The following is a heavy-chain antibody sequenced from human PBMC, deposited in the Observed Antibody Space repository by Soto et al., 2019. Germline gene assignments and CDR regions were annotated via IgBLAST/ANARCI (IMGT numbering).Heavy chain of an antibody. V-gene: IGHV4-4*02. J-gene: IGHJ4*02. CDR2: IYHSGDT. Sequence: QVQLQESGPRLVKPSGTLSLTCTVSGGSITSDNWWTWVRQPPGKGLEGIGEIYHSGDTNYKPSLESRVSISVDKSKNQISLRLNSVTAADTAVYYCARETYSNYGGWIDFWGQGALVTVSS. CDR3: ARETYSNYGGWIDF. D-gene: IGHD4-4*01. CDR1: GGSITSDNW.